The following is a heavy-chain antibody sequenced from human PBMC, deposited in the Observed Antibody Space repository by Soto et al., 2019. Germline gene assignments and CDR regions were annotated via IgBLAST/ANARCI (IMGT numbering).Heavy chain of an antibody. CDR2: INAGNGNT. D-gene: IGHD2-2*02. V-gene: IGHV1-3*01. CDR1: GYTFTSYA. J-gene: IGHJ6*02. CDR3: ARTSIVVVPAAISVMDV. Sequence: ASVNGSFKAAGYTFTSYAMHWVRQAPGQRLEWMGWINAGNGNTKYSQKFQGRVTITRDTSASTAYMELSSLRSEDTAVYYCARTSIVVVPAAISVMDVWGQGTTVTVSS.